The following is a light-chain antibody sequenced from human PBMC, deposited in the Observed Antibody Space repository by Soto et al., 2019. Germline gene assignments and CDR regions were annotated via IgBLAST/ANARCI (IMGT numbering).Light chain of an antibody. V-gene: IGLV1-40*01. Sequence: QSVLTQPPSVSGAPGQRVTISCTGSSSNIGAGYDVHWYQQLPGTAPKLLIYGNSNRPSGVPERFSGSKSGTSASLAITVLQAEDEVDYYCQSYDSSLSGWVFGGGTQLTVL. CDR1: SSNIGAGYD. CDR2: GNS. CDR3: QSYDSSLSGWV. J-gene: IGLJ3*02.